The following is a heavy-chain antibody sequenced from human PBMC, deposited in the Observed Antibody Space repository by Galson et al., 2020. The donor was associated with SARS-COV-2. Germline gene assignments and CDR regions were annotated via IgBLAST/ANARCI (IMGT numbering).Heavy chain of an antibody. CDR2: MSSSSRTI. CDR1: GFTFSTYS. J-gene: IGHJ4*02. CDR3: AREDYDYVWGSYRPFDY. Sequence: GGSLRLSCAASGFTFSTYSMIWVRQPPGKGLEWVSYMSSSSRTIYYADSVEGRFTISRDNAKNSLFLQMNSLRADDTAVYYCAREDYDYVWGSYRPFDYWGQGTLVTVSS. V-gene: IGHV3-48*04. D-gene: IGHD3-16*02.